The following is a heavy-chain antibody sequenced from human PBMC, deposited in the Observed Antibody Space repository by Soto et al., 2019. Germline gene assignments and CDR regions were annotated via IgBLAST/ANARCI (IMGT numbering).Heavy chain of an antibody. Sequence: SVLVSCKASGGTFSSYAISWVRQAPGQGLEWMGEIIPIFGTANYAKKFQGRVTITAAESTSTAYMELSSLRSEDTAVYYCSREVPRRPHVTSYYYGMDVWGQGTTVTVSS. V-gene: IGHV1-69*13. CDR1: GGTFSSYA. D-gene: IGHD4-4*01. CDR3: SREVPRRPHVTSYYYGMDV. CDR2: IIPIFGTA. J-gene: IGHJ6*02.